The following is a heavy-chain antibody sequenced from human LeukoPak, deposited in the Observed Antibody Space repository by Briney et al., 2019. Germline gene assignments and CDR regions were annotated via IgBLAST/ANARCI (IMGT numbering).Heavy chain of an antibody. J-gene: IGHJ4*02. CDR2: IYYSGST. CDR3: ARETEDLTGTTYEYYFDY. V-gene: IGHV4-59*01. CDR1: GGSISSYY. D-gene: IGHD1-7*01. Sequence: PSETLSLTCTVSGGSISSYYWSWIRQPPGKGLEWIGYIYYSGSTNYNPSLKSRVTISVDTSKNQFSLELSSVTAADTAVYYCARETEDLTGTTYEYYFDYWGQGTLVTVSS.